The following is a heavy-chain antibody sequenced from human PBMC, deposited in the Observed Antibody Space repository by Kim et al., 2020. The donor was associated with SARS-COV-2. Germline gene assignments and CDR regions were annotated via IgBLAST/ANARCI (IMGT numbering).Heavy chain of an antibody. CDR1: GYSISSGYY. CDR3: ARGGGYYDLSGY. J-gene: IGHJ4*02. D-gene: IGHD3-22*01. CDR2: IYHSGST. Sequence: SETLSLTCTVSGYSISSGYYWGWIRQPPGKGLEWIGSIYHSGSTYYNPSLKSRVTISVDTSKNQFSLKLSSVTAADTAVYYCARGGGYYDLSGYWGQGTL. V-gene: IGHV4-38-2*02.